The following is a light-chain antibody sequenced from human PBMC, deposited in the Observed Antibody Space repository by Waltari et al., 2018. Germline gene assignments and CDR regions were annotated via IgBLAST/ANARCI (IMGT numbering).Light chain of an antibody. Sequence: DIQMTQSPSTLSASVGDRVTITCRASQSISSWLAWYQQKPGKAPKLLIYKGSSLESGVPSRFSGSGSGTEFTLTISSLQPDDFATYYCQQYNSYSRYTFGQGTKLEIK. V-gene: IGKV1-5*03. CDR2: KGS. CDR3: QQYNSYSRYT. CDR1: QSISSW. J-gene: IGKJ2*01.